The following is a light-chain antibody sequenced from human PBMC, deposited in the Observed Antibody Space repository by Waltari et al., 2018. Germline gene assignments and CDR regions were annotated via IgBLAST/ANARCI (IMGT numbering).Light chain of an antibody. CDR3: TSYAGSNKVV. V-gene: IGLV2-8*01. CDR1: SNDVGGYNF. CDR2: EVT. Sequence: QSALTQPPSASGSPGQSVTISCTGTSNDVGGYNFVSWYQQHPGKAPKLMIFEVTKRPSGVPDRVAGSKSGNTASLTGSGLQAEDEADYYCTSYAGSNKVVFGGGTKLTVL. J-gene: IGLJ2*01.